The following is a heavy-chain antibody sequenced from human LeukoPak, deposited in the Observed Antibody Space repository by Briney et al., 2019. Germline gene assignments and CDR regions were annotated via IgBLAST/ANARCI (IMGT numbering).Heavy chain of an antibody. V-gene: IGHV4-39*01. CDR1: GGSIGSSIYF. J-gene: IGHJ6*03. Sequence: SETLSLTCTVSGGSIGSSIYFWGWIRQPPGKGLEWIGSIHYSGSTYHDPSLKSRVTVSLDTSKNQFSLKLSSVTATDTAVYYCARQLYSSGSYYAPMDVWGKGTTVTISS. CDR2: IHYSGST. D-gene: IGHD3-10*01. CDR3: ARQLYSSGSYYAPMDV.